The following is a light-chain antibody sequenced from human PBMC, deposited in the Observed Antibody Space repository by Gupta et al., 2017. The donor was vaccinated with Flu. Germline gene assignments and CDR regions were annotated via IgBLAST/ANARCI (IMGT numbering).Light chain of an antibody. CDR3: SSYTSIDTLI. V-gene: IGLV2-14*03. CDR2: DVT. Sequence: SALPRPAPVSGSPGQSFTTPGPGTSNDVGGHNSVSWYQQHTGKAPKLIIYDVTFRPSGVSNRFSGSKSDNTASLAISGLQPEDEADYYCSSYTSIDTLIFGGGTKLTVL. CDR1: SNDVGGHNS. J-gene: IGLJ2*01.